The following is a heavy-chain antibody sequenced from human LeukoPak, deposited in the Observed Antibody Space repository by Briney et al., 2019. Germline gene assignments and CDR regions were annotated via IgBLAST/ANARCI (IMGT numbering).Heavy chain of an antibody. V-gene: IGHV1-18*04. CDR3: ARVGNSGWTPWYYYGMDV. J-gene: IGHJ6*02. CDR1: GYTFTSYY. CDR2: ISAYNGNT. D-gene: IGHD6-19*01. Sequence: ASVKVSCKASGYTFTSYYMHWVRQAPGQGLEWMGWISAYNGNTNYAQKLQGRVTMTTDTSTSTAYMELRSLRSDDTAVYYCARVGNSGWTPWYYYGMDVWGQGTTVTVSS.